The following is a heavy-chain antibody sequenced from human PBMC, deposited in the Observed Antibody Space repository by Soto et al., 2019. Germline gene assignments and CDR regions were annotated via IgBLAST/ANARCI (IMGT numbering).Heavy chain of an antibody. CDR2: VGGSGDGT. D-gene: IGHD3-3*02. Sequence: GGSLRLSCAASGFTFSTYTMNWVRQAPGKGLEWVSSVGGSGDGTYYADSVKGRFTISRDNSKNTLYLQMNSLRAEDTAIYYCAKAREVKLVRLALAQWGQGTLVTVSS. J-gene: IGHJ4*02. CDR1: GFTFSTYT. V-gene: IGHV3-23*01. CDR3: AKAREVKLVRLALAQ.